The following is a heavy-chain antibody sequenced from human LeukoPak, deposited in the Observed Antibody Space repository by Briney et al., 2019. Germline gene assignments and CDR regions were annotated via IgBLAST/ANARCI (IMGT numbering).Heavy chain of an antibody. CDR2: ISYSGST. Sequence: SETLSLTCTVSGGPISSYYWSWIRQPPGKGLEWIGYISYSGSTNYNPSLKSRVTISVDTPKNQFSLKLTSVTAADTAVYYCARHSICFDPWGQGTLVTVSS. J-gene: IGHJ5*02. CDR3: ARHSICFDP. CDR1: GGPISSYY. V-gene: IGHV4-59*08.